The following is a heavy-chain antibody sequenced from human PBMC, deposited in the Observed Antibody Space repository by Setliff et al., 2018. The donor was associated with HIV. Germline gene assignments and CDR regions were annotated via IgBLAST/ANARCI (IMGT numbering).Heavy chain of an antibody. CDR2: IGSYSGYT. D-gene: IGHD2-2*01. CDR1: TYTLINYG. Sequence: ASVKVSCKASTYTLINYGVSWVRQAPGQGLEWMGWIGSYSGYTIYAQKFQDRLTMTTDTSTTTASMGLGSLRSDDTAVYYCVRGHCNSDKCWYTWFDPWGQGTLVTVSS. CDR3: VRGHCNSDKCWYTWFDP. J-gene: IGHJ5*02. V-gene: IGHV1-18*01.